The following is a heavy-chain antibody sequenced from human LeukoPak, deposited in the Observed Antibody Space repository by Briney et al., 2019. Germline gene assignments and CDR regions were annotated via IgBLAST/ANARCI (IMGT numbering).Heavy chain of an antibody. V-gene: IGHV3-7*03. CDR1: GFTFSSYW. J-gene: IGHJ4*02. CDR2: INQDGSGK. CDR3: ARDMQQLVSRGDF. Sequence: GGSLRLSCAASGFTFSSYWMSWVRQAPGKGLEWVANINQDGSGKYYVDSVKGRFTISRDSAKNSLYLQMNSLRAEDTAVYYCARDMQQLVSRGDFWGQGTLVTVSS. D-gene: IGHD6-13*01.